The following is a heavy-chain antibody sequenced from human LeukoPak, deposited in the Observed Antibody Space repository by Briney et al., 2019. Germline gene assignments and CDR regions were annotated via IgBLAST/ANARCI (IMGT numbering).Heavy chain of an antibody. J-gene: IGHJ4*02. D-gene: IGHD5-18*01. CDR1: GFTFSSYG. Sequence: PGGSLRLSCAASGFTFSSYGMHWVRQAPGKGLEWVAVISYDGSNKYYADSVKGRFTISRDNSKNTLYLQMNGLRAEDTAVYYCAKEGGNVDTAMVTGYWGQGTLVTVSS. CDR2: ISYDGSNK. CDR3: AKEGGNVDTAMVTGY. V-gene: IGHV3-30*18.